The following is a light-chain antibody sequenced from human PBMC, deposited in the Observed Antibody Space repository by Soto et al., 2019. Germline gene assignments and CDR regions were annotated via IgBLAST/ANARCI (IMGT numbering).Light chain of an antibody. V-gene: IGKV1-17*01. Sequence: DIQMTQSPSSLSASVGDRVTITCRARQGIRNDLGWYQQRQGKAPKRLIYAASSLQIGVPSRFSGSGSGTEFNLKISSVQPEELETYYSLQHNSYPWTFGQGNKVEIK. J-gene: IGKJ1*01. CDR1: QGIRND. CDR2: AAS. CDR3: LQHNSYPWT.